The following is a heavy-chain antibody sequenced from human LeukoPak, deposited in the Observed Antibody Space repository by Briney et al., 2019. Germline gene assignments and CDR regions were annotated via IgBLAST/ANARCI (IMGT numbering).Heavy chain of an antibody. D-gene: IGHD4-23*01. CDR3: ARENNDYGGKKAFDY. CDR1: GGSSRSGDYF. CDR2: IHYSGNT. Sequence: SETLSLTCAVSGGSSRSGDYFWSWIRQPPGKGLEWIGHIHYSGNTYYNPSLKSRVSISVDTSKNQFSLKLSSVTAADTAVYYCARENNDYGGKKAFDYWRQGTLVTVSS. V-gene: IGHV4-30-4*01. J-gene: IGHJ4*02.